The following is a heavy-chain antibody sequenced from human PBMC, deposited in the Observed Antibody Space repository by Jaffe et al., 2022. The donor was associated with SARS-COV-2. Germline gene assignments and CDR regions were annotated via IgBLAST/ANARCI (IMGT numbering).Heavy chain of an antibody. CDR3: ARGERDVDYGDRPDMDV. CDR1: GFTFSNYA. J-gene: IGHJ6*02. D-gene: IGHD4-17*01. V-gene: IGHV3-33*01. CDR2: ISFDGNNQ. Sequence: QVQLVESGGGAVPPGTSLRLSCEASGFTFSNYAMHWVRQAPGKGLEWVAIISFDGNNQYYADSLKGRFSISRDNSKNTLYLQLNSLRGEDTAVYYCARGERDVDYGDRPDMDVWGQGTTVAVSS.